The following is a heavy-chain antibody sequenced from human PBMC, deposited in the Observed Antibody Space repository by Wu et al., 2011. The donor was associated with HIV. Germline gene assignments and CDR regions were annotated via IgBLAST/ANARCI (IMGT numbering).Heavy chain of an antibody. D-gene: IGHD2-15*01. Sequence: QLVQSGAEVKKPGASVKVSCKASGYTFTGYYMYWVRQAPGQGLEWRGWINPNNGGTNYAQKFQGRVTMTRDTSISTAYMELSRLRSDDTAVYYCARPYCSGGNCLGFDYWGQGTLVTVSS. J-gene: IGHJ4*02. CDR1: GYTFTGYY. CDR2: INPNNGGT. V-gene: IGHV1-2*02. CDR3: ARPYCSGGNCLGFDY.